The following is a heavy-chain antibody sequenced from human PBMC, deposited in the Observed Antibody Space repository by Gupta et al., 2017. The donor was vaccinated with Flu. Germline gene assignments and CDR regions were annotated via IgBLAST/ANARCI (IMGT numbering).Heavy chain of an antibody. CDR1: GFTFSSYS. Sequence: EVQLVESGGGLVQPGGSLRLSCAASGFTFSSYSMNWVRQAPGKGLEWVSFITSSSSTIYYADSVKGRFTISRDNAKNSLYLQMNSLRAEDTAVYYCARDPIGLVDAFDIWGQGTMVTVSS. V-gene: IGHV3-48*01. J-gene: IGHJ3*02. CDR2: ITSSSSTI. CDR3: ARDPIGLVDAFDI. D-gene: IGHD3-9*01.